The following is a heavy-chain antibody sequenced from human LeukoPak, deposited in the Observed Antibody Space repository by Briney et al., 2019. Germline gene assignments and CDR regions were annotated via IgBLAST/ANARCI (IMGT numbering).Heavy chain of an antibody. J-gene: IGHJ6*03. CDR1: GGSISSSSYY. D-gene: IGHD3-10*01. CDR2: IYYSGST. CDR3: ARDRHYYGSGSYHFTHNVYYYYYYMDV. Sequence: SETLSLTCTVSGGSISSSSYYWGWIRQPPGKGLVWIGSIYYSGSTYYNPSLKSRVTMSVDTSKNQFSLKLSSVTAADTAVYYCARDRHYYGSGSYHFTHNVYYYYYYMDVWGKGTTVTISS. V-gene: IGHV4-39*07.